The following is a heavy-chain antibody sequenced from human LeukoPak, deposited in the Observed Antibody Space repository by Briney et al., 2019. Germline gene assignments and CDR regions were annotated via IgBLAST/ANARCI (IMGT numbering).Heavy chain of an antibody. D-gene: IGHD6-13*01. V-gene: IGHV4-30-2*01. CDR2: IYHSGSN. CDR1: GGSISSGGYS. Sequence: PSETLSLTCAVSGGSISSGGYSWSWIRQPPGKGLEWIGYIYHSGSNYYNPSLKSRVTISVDRSKNQFSLKLSSVTAADTAVYYCARGRKGGYSSSWLYWYFDLWGRGALVTVSS. J-gene: IGHJ2*01. CDR3: ARGRKGGYSSSWLYWYFDL.